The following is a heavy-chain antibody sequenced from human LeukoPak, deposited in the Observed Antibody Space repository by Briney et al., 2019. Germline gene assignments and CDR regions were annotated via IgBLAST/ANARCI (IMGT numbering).Heavy chain of an antibody. J-gene: IGHJ6*02. CDR1: GDILSSIRVA. V-gene: IGHV6-1*01. CDR2: TYYRSKWYY. Sequence: TSQTLSLTCALSGDILSSIRVAWKWIRQSPSRGLEWLGRTYYRSKWYYEYAVSVKSRINISPDTFKNQFSLQLTSVTPEDTAVYYCSLARSEYHYGMDVWGQGTTVTVS. CDR3: SLARSEYHYGMDV.